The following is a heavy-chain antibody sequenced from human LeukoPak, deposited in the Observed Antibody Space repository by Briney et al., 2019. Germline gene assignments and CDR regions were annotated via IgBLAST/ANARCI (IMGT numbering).Heavy chain of an antibody. D-gene: IGHD5-12*01. J-gene: IGHJ5*02. V-gene: IGHV3-21*01. CDR1: GFTFSSYS. Sequence: GGSLRLSCAASGFTFSSYSMNWVRQAPGKGLEWVSSISSSGSYIYYADSVKGRFTISRDNSKNTLYLQMNSLRAEDTAVYYCARDRAGLPFDPWGQGTLVTVSS. CDR3: ARDRAGLPFDP. CDR2: ISSSGSYI.